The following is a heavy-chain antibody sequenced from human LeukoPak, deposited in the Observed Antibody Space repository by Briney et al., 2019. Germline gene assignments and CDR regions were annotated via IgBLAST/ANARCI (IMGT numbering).Heavy chain of an antibody. D-gene: IGHD6-13*01. J-gene: IGHJ5*02. Sequence: SGGSLRLSCAASGFTFSSYAMHWVRQAPGKGLEWVAVISYDGSNKYYADSVKGRFTISRDNSKNTLYLQMNSLRAEDTAVYYCASGSSSWYVGNWFDPWGQGTLVTVSS. V-gene: IGHV3-30-3*01. CDR2: ISYDGSNK. CDR3: ASGSSSWYVGNWFDP. CDR1: GFTFSSYA.